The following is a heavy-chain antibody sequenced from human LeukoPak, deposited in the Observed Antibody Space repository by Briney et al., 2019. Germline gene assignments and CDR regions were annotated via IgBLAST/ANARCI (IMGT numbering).Heavy chain of an antibody. J-gene: IGHJ4*02. V-gene: IGHV4-4*07. Sequence: SETLSLTCTVSGGSTSSYYWSWIRQPAGKGLEWIGRIYTSGSTKYNPSLRSRVTISVDTSKSQFSLKLSSVTAADSAVYYCASTPAIWFGELFWGQGTLVTVSS. CDR3: ASTPAIWFGELF. CDR2: IYTSGST. D-gene: IGHD3-10*01. CDR1: GGSTSSYY.